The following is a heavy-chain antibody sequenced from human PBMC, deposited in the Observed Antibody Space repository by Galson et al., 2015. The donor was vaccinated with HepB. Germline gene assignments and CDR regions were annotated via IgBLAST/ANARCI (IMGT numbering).Heavy chain of an antibody. D-gene: IGHD4-17*01. CDR2: IRSKANSYAT. V-gene: IGHV3-73*01. CDR1: GFTFSGSA. Sequence: SLRLSCAASGFTFSGSAMHWVRQASGKGLEWVGRIRSKANSYATAYAASVKGRFTISRDDSKNTAYLQMNSLKTEDTAVYYCTRHFSLYGDSTYFDYWGQGTLVTVSS. J-gene: IGHJ4*02. CDR3: TRHFSLYGDSTYFDY.